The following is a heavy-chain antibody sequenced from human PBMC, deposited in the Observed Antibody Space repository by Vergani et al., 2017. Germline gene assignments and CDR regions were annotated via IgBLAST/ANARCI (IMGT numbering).Heavy chain of an antibody. D-gene: IGHD3-22*01. V-gene: IGHV4-4*02. CDR1: GGSISSSNW. CDR3: ASYYYDSSGYSFVGFDY. Sequence: QVQLQESGPGLVKPSGTLSLTCAVSGGSISSSNWWSWVRQPPGKGLEWIGEIYHSGSTNYNPSLKSRVTISLDKSKNQFSLKLSSVTAADTAVYYCASYYYDSSGYSFVGFDYWGQGTLVTVSS. J-gene: IGHJ4*02. CDR2: IYHSGST.